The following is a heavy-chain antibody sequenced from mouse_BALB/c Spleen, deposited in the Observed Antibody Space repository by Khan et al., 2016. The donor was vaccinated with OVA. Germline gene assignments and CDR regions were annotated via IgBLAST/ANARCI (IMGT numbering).Heavy chain of an antibody. J-gene: IGHJ3*01. CDR1: GYTFTNYW. Sequence: QVQLKQSGAELVKPGASVKLSCKTSGYTFTNYWIQWVKQRPGQGHGWIGEIFPGTGTTYYNENFKAKATLTIDTSSNTAYIQLSSLTTEDSAVYFCARAYFGNYDFAYWGQGTLVTVSA. CDR2: IFPGTGTT. CDR3: ARAYFGNYDFAY. V-gene: IGHV1S132*01. D-gene: IGHD2-10*01.